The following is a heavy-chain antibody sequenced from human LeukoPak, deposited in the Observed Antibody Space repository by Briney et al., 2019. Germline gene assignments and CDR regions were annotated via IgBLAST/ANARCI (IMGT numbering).Heavy chain of an antibody. V-gene: IGHV3-21*01. CDR2: ISSSSSYI. CDR3: ARDQYYDILTGDDAFDI. D-gene: IGHD3-9*01. Sequence: GGSLRLSCAASGFTFSSYSMNWVRQAPGKGLEWVSSISSSSSYIYYADSVKGRFTISRDNAKNSLYLQMNSLRAEDTAVYYCARDQYYDILTGDDAFDIWGQGTMVTVSS. J-gene: IGHJ3*02. CDR1: GFTFSSYS.